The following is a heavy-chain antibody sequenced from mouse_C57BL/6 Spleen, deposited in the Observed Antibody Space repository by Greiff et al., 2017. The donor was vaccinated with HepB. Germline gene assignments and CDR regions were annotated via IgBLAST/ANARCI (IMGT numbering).Heavy chain of an antibody. D-gene: IGHD3-2*02. CDR2: ISDGGSYT. Sequence: EVNVVESGGGLVKPGGSLKLSCAASGFTFSSYAMSWVRQTPEKRLEWVATISDGGSYTYYPDNVKGRFTISRDNAKNNLYLQMSHLKSEDTAMYYCARGGEDSSGYFDYWGQGTTLTVSS. V-gene: IGHV5-4*03. CDR1: GFTFSSYA. J-gene: IGHJ2*01. CDR3: ARGGEDSSGYFDY.